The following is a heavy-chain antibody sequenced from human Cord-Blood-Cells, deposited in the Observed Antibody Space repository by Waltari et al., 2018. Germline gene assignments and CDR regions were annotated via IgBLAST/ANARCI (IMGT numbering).Heavy chain of an antibody. D-gene: IGHD2-2*02. CDR3: ARDKAGANTVDY. J-gene: IGHJ4*02. CDR1: GYTFTSYA. Sequence: QVQLVQSGAEVKKPGASVKVSCKASGYTFTSYAMHWVRQAPGQRLEWMGWINAGNGNTKYSQKFQGRVTITRDTSASTAYMELSSLRSEDTAVYYCARDKAGANTVDYWGQGTLVTVSS. CDR2: INAGNGNT. V-gene: IGHV1-3*01.